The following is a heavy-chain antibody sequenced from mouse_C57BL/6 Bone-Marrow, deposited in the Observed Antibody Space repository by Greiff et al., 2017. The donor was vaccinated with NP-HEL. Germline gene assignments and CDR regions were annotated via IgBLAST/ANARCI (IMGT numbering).Heavy chain of an antibody. V-gene: IGHV7-1*01. CDR1: GFTFSDFY. J-gene: IGHJ1*03. CDR3: ARDGDYYGSSPWYFDV. Sequence: EVKVVESGGGLVQSGRSLRLSCATSGFTFSDFYMEWVRQAPGKGLEWIAARRNKANDYTTEYSASVKGRFIVSRDTSQSILYLQMNALRAEDTAIYYCARDGDYYGSSPWYFDVWGTGTTVTVSS. D-gene: IGHD1-1*01. CDR2: RRNKANDYTT.